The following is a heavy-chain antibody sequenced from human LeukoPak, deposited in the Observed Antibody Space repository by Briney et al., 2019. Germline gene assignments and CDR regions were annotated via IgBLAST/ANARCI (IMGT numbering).Heavy chain of an antibody. V-gene: IGHV1-24*01. CDR2: FDPEDGET. J-gene: IGHJ4*02. D-gene: IGHD2-8*01. Sequence: ASVKVSCKVSGYTLTELSMHWVRQAPGKGLEWMGGFDPEDGETIYAQKFQGRVTMTEDTSTDTAYMELSRLRSEDTAVDYCAGTVYAGGTMDYWGQGTLVTVSS. CDR1: GYTLTELS. CDR3: AGTVYAGGTMDY.